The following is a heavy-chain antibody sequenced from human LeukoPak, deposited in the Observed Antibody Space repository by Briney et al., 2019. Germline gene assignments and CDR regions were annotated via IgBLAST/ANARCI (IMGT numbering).Heavy chain of an antibody. CDR2: ISYDGSTK. CDR3: ANAHDSSSWYDYAFDI. J-gene: IGHJ3*02. D-gene: IGHD6-13*01. V-gene: IGHV3-30*18. Sequence: PGGSLRLSCTASGFTFSTYGMHWVRQAPGKGLEWVTLISYDGSTKYYSDSVKGRFTLSRDNSKNTLYLQMNSLRAEDTAVYYCANAHDSSSWYDYAFDIWGQGTTVTVSS. CDR1: GFTFSTYG.